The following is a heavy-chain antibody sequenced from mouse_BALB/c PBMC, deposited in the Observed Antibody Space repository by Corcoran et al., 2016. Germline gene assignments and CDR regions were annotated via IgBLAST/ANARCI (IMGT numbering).Heavy chain of an antibody. J-gene: IGHJ4*01. Sequence: QIQLVPSGPELKKPGETVKISCKASGYTFTNYGMNWVKQAPGKGLKWMGWINTYTGEPTYADDFKGRFAFSLETSASTAYLQINNLKNEDTATYFCAKGNYDAMDYWGQGTSVTVSS. CDR3: AKGNYDAMDY. D-gene: IGHD2-1*01. CDR2: INTYTGEP. CDR1: GYTFTNYG. V-gene: IGHV9-3-1*01.